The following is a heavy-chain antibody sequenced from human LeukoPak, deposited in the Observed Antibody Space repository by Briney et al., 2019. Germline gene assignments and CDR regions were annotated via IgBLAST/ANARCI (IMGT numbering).Heavy chain of an antibody. CDR2: IWYDGSNK. CDR1: GFTFSSYG. V-gene: IGHV3-33*06. Sequence: GGSLRLSCAASGFTFSSYGMHWVRQAPGKGLEWVAVIWYDGSNKYYADSVKGRFTISRDNSKNTLYLQMNSLRAEDTAVYYCAKDVDPAMVRLDGVDYWGQGTLVTVSS. CDR3: AKDVDPAMVRLDGVDY. J-gene: IGHJ4*02. D-gene: IGHD5-18*01.